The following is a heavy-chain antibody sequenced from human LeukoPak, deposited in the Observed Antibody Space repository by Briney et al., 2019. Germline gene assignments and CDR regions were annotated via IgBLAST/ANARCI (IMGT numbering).Heavy chain of an antibody. CDR1: GDSVSSNSTA. CDR3: ARGGQGDGYSADEAFDF. V-gene: IGHV6-1*01. J-gene: IGHJ3*01. Sequence: SQTLSLTCAISGDSVSSNSTACNWIRQSPSRGLEWLGRTYYRSKWYNDYAVSVKSRITINPDTSKNQFSLQLNSVTPEDTAVYYCARGGQGDGYSADEAFDFWGQGTMDTVSS. CDR2: TYYRSKWYN. D-gene: IGHD5-24*01.